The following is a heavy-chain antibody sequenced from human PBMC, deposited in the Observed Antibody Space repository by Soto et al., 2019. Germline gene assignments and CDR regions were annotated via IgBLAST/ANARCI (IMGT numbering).Heavy chain of an antibody. CDR2: ITPFVDTS. V-gene: IGHV1-69*06. CDR3: ASTSYCNGSSCYSRHYYGMDV. J-gene: IGHJ6*02. CDR1: GGTFSKYS. D-gene: IGHD2-21*01. Sequence: QVRLVQSGAEVKKPGSSVKVSCKVSGGTFSKYSLSWVRQTQGQGLEWMGGITPFVDTSNYAQRFLGRVTITADKSTNTAFLEVRGRKSEDTALYFCASTSYCNGSSCYSRHYYGMDVWGQGTTVTVSS.